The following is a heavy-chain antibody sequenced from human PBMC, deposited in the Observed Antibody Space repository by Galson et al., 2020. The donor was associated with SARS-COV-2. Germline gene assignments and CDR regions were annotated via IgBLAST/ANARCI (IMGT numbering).Heavy chain of an antibody. CDR1: GFTSSSYG. V-gene: IGHV3-33*01. CDR3: AREDDILTGYYSVDNYYGMDV. J-gene: IGHJ6*02. D-gene: IGHD3-9*01. CDR2: IWYDGSNK. Sequence: GGSLRLSCAASGFTSSSYGMHWVRQAPGKGLEWVAVIWYDGSNKYYADSVKGRFTISRDNSKNTLYLQMNSLRAEDTAVYYCAREDDILTGYYSVDNYYGMDVWGQGTTVTVSS.